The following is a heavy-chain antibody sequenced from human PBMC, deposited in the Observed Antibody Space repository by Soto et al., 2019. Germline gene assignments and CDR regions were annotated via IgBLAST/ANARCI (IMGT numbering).Heavy chain of an antibody. CDR2: INAGNGNT. Sequence: GASVKVSCKASGYTFTSYAMHWVRQAPGQRLEWMGWINAGNGNTKYSQKFQGRFTISRDNSKNTLYLQMNSLRAEDTAVYYCARKMNMAIFGVAPVWGQGTLVTVSS. CDR1: GYTFTSYA. D-gene: IGHD3-3*01. J-gene: IGHJ4*02. CDR3: ARKMNMAIFGVAPV. V-gene: IGHV1-3*01.